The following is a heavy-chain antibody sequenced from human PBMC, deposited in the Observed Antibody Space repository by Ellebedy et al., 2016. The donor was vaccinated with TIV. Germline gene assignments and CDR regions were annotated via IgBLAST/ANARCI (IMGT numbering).Heavy chain of an antibody. D-gene: IGHD3-22*01. CDR3: AKEVGDDSSTYYPSY. CDR2: ISPDGTYV. Sequence: GESLKISCATSGFTFSNYWMYWVRQGPGKGLVWVSRISPDGTYVNDADSVKGRFTISRDHAKSTLYLQMNSLITEDTAVYYCAKEVGDDSSTYYPSYWGQGTLVTVSS. V-gene: IGHV3-74*01. CDR1: GFTFSNYW. J-gene: IGHJ4*02.